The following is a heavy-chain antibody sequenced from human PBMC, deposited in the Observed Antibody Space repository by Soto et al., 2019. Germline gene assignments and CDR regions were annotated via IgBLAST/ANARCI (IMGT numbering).Heavy chain of an antibody. CDR2: IYYSGST. D-gene: IGHD3-16*01. V-gene: IGHV4-39*01. J-gene: IGHJ4*02. CDR3: ASLGAGC. Sequence: QLQLQESGPGLVKPSETLSLTCTVSGGSISSSSYYWGWIRRPPGQGLEWIGSIYYSGSTYYNPPLKSRVNTSVDTSKHQFALKLRSVAAADTAVYGCASLGAGCWGQGTLVTVS. CDR1: GGSISSSSYY.